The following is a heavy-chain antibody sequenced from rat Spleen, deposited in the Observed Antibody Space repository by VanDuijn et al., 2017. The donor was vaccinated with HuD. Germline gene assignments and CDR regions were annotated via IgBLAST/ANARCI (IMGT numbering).Heavy chain of an antibody. Sequence: EVQLVESGGGVMQPGRSLKLSCAASGFTFSDFYMAWVRQAPKKGLEWVATISYDGSSTYYRDSVKGRFTISRDNAKSTLYLQMDSLRSEDSATYYCATQGEYYGYPRMPFAYWGQGTLVTVSS. D-gene: IGHD1-7*01. J-gene: IGHJ3*01. CDR1: GFTFSDFY. CDR3: ATQGEYYGYPRMPFAY. V-gene: IGHV5-7*01. CDR2: ISYDGSST.